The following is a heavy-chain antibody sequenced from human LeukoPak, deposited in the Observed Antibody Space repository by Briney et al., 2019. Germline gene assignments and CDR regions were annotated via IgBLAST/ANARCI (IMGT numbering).Heavy chain of an antibody. V-gene: IGHV3-7*03. CDR3: ARGYYYDSSGYYLDY. CDR2: IKQDGSEK. CDR1: GFTLSYYW. J-gene: IGHJ4*02. D-gene: IGHD3-22*01. Sequence: GGSLRLSCAASGFTLSYYWMSWVRQAPGKGLEWVANIKQDGSEKFYVDSVKGRFTISRDSAKKSLCLQMNSLRTEDTAVYYCARGYYYDSSGYYLDYWGQGTLVTVSS.